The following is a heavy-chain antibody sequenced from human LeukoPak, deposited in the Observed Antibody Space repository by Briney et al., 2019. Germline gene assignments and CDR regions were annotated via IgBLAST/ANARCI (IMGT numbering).Heavy chain of an antibody. V-gene: IGHV1-18*01. CDR3: ARGYYDSSGYYYDAFDI. Sequence: GASVMVSCQVSGYTFTSYGLSCVREAPGPGLESVVWISAYNGYTNYAQKLQGRATMATDTSTSTAYIELRSLRPDDTAVYYCARGYYDSSGYYYDAFDIWGQGTMVTVSS. CDR2: ISAYNGYT. CDR1: GYTFTSYG. D-gene: IGHD3-22*01. J-gene: IGHJ3*02.